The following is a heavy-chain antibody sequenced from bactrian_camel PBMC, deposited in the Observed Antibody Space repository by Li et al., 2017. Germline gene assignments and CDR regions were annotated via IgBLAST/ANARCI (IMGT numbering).Heavy chain of an antibody. Sequence: VQLVESGGGLVQPGGSLTLSCAASGFTFSSYDMTWVRQAPGKGLERVSIINSDTGYIYYADSVKGRFTISRDKAKNTAYLQMNSLKSEDTALYYCATDLGGSGSFLRVSEYNYWGQGTQVTVS. V-gene: IGHV3S40*01. CDR1: GFTFSSYD. CDR3: ATDLGGSGSFLRVSEYNY. D-gene: IGHD6*01. J-gene: IGHJ4*01. CDR2: INSDTGYI.